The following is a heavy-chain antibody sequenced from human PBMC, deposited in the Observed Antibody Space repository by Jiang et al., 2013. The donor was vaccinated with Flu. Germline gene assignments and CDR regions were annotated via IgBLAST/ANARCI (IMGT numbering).Heavy chain of an antibody. J-gene: IGHJ4*02. Sequence: SGPGLVKSSETLSLSCTVSGDSVSSANYYWSWIRQPPGKGLEWIAFIHYSGGTNYNPSLKSRVTISVDMSKNQFSLNLTSVTAADTAVYHCARVVGGGYSYFFDLWGQGILVTVSS. D-gene: IGHD1-26*01. CDR3: ARVVGGGYSYFFDL. CDR1: GDSVSSANYY. CDR2: IHYSGGT. V-gene: IGHV4-61*01.